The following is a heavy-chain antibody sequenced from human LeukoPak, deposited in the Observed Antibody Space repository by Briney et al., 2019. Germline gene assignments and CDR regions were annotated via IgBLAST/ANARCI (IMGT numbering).Heavy chain of an antibody. CDR1: GFTFSSNW. D-gene: IGHD6-13*01. J-gene: IGHJ4*02. V-gene: IGHV3-7*01. Sequence: GGSLRLSCAASGFTFSSNWMSWVRQAPGKGLEWVANIKQDGSEKNYVDSVKGRFTISRDNAKNSLYLQINSLTAEDTAVYYCVRGQQLVQWGQGTLVTVSS. CDR3: VRGQQLVQ. CDR2: IKQDGSEK.